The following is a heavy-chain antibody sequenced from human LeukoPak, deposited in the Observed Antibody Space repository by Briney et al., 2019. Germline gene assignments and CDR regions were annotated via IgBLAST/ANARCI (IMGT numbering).Heavy chain of an antibody. Sequence: GGSLRLSCTASGFSFSSYAMRWDRQAPGQGLEWVSGISGNAYYTDYADSVKGRFTISRDNSKNTLYLQMNSLRVEDTAVYYCAKPPDAVVAGSIYYFAYWGQGTLVTVSS. V-gene: IGHV3-23*01. CDR1: GFSFSSYA. CDR2: ISGNAYYT. CDR3: AKPPDAVVAGSIYYFAY. J-gene: IGHJ4*02. D-gene: IGHD6-19*01.